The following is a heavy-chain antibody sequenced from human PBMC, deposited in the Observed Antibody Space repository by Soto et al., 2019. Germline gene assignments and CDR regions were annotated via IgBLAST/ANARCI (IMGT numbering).Heavy chain of an antibody. V-gene: IGHV4-38-2*02. CDR2: IYHSGST. J-gene: IGHJ5*02. D-gene: IGHD2-21*02. Sequence: SETLSLTCTVSGYSVRNGYYWGWIRQPPGKGLEWIGTIYHSGSTYYNPSLKSRVTISVDASENHFSLKLSSVTAADTAVYYCARVGPYCGGDCYSPPPWGQGTLVTVSS. CDR1: GYSVRNGYY. CDR3: ARVGPYCGGDCYSPPP.